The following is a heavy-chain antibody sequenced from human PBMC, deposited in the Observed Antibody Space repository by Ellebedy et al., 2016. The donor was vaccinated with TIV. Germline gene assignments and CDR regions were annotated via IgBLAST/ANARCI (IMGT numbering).Heavy chain of an antibody. CDR1: GFTFSSYA. J-gene: IGHJ5*02. V-gene: IGHV3-23*01. Sequence: GESLKISCAASGFTFSSYAMTWVRQAPGKGLEWVSAISGSGGSTYYADSVKGRFTLSRDNSKNTLYLQINNLRAEDTAVYYCAEAGSWYGNWFDPWGQGTLVTVSS. D-gene: IGHD6-13*01. CDR3: AEAGSWYGNWFDP. CDR2: ISGSGGST.